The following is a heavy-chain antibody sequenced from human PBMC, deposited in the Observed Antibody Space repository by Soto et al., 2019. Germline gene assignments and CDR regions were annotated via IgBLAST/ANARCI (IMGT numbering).Heavy chain of an antibody. V-gene: IGHV4-39*01. CDR2: IYYSGST. Sequence: SETLSLTCTVSGGSISSSSYYWGWIRQPPGKGLEWIGSIYYSGSTYYNPSLKSRVTISVDTSKNQFSLKLSSVTAADTAVYYCARHEDTAMALPLGYWGQGTLVTVSS. CDR3: ARHEDTAMALPLGY. CDR1: GGSISSSSYY. D-gene: IGHD5-18*01. J-gene: IGHJ4*02.